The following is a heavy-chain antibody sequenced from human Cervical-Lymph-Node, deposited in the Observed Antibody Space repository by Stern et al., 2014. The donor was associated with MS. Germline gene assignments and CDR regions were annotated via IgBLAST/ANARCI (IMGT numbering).Heavy chain of an antibody. Sequence: QVQLVQSGAEVKKPGSSVTVSCKASGGTFNNYAIAWVRQAPGQGPEWMGGIIPILGTVTYAKRFEGRVTITADDFSTTAYRELTSLRSEDTAVYYCARDRSLGVTPFFDSWGQGTLVTVSS. CDR1: GGTFNNYA. CDR2: IIPILGTV. J-gene: IGHJ4*02. V-gene: IGHV1-69*01. CDR3: ARDRSLGVTPFFDS.